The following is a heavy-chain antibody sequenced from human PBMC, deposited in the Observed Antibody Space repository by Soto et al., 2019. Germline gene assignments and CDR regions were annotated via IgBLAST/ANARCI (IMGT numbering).Heavy chain of an antibody. CDR1: GFKFGDNL. CDR3: ARDILSVGPRANDAFDV. CDR2: IHPDNGNT. V-gene: IGHV1-3*01. J-gene: IGHJ3*01. Sequence: QVQLVQSGAEVRKPGASVNISCWASGFKFGDNLIHWVRQAPGQSLAWMGWIHPDNGNTRYSQTCQGRVTISRHSSASIAYVEVTDLTSEDTAVYYCARDILSVGPRANDAFDVWGQGTMVSVSS. D-gene: IGHD2-8*02.